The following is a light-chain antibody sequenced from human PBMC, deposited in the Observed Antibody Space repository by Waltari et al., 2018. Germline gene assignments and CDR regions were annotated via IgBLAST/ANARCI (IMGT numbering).Light chain of an antibody. Sequence: QTVVTQEPSFSVSPGGTVTLTCGLTSASVSTTYYPSWYQQTPGQSPLTLIYNTTTRSSGVPDRFSGSILGNKAALTITGAQAEDESDYYCVLYMGSASWVFGGGTQLTVL. CDR1: SASVSTTYY. CDR2: NTT. J-gene: IGLJ3*02. CDR3: VLYMGSASWV. V-gene: IGLV8-61*01.